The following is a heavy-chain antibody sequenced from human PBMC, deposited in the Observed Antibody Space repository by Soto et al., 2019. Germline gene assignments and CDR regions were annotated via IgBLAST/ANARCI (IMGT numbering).Heavy chain of an antibody. V-gene: IGHV4-31*03. J-gene: IGHJ6*02. CDR1: GGSISSGGYY. D-gene: IGHD4-17*01. Sequence: QVQLQESGPGLVKPSQTLSLTCTVSGGSISSGGYYWSWIRQHPGKGLEWIGYIYYSGSTYYNPSLKRRVTIAVDTSKNQSSLKLSSVTDADTAVYYCARTTVTPTYPPYYYYSMDVWGQGTTVTVSS. CDR2: IYYSGST. CDR3: ARTTVTPTYPPYYYYSMDV.